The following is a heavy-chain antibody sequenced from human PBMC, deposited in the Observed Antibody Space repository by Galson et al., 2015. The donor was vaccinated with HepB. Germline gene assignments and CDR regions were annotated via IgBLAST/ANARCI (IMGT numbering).Heavy chain of an antibody. Sequence: SLRLSCAASGFTFSRYAMNWVRQAPGKGLEWVANIKQDGSEKYYVDSVKGRFTISRDNAKNSVFLQMDSLRADDTAVYYCARVESVHYYYAMDVWGQGTTVTVSS. CDR3: ARVESVHYYYAMDV. D-gene: IGHD5/OR15-5a*01. CDR1: GFTFSRYA. V-gene: IGHV3-7*03. CDR2: IKQDGSEK. J-gene: IGHJ6*02.